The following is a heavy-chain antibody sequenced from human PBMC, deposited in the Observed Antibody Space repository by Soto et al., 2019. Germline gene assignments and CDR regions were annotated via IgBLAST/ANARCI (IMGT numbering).Heavy chain of an antibody. Sequence: SETLSLTCTVSGGSISSGDYYWRWIRQPPGKGLEWIGYIYYSGSTYYNPSLKSRVTISVDTSKNQFSLKLSSVTAADTAVYYCARVIVVVPAANYYFDYWGQGTLVTVSS. D-gene: IGHD2-2*01. CDR2: IYYSGST. J-gene: IGHJ4*02. V-gene: IGHV4-30-4*01. CDR3: ARVIVVVPAANYYFDY. CDR1: GGSISSGDYY.